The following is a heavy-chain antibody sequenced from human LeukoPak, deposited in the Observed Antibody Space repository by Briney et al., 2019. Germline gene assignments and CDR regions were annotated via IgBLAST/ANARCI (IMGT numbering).Heavy chain of an antibody. Sequence: GGSLRLSCAASGFILSNYRMNWVRQAPGRGLEWVSYISSSGNSREYADSVKGRFTISRDNAKNSLYLQMDSLRAEDTAVYYCARGGIITSYAFEIWGQGAMVTVSS. J-gene: IGHJ3*02. CDR3: ARGGIITSYAFEI. CDR2: ISSSGNSR. D-gene: IGHD1-26*01. V-gene: IGHV3-48*04. CDR1: GFILSNYR.